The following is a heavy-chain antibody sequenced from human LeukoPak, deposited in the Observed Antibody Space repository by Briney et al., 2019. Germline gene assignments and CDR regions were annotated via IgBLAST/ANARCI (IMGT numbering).Heavy chain of an antibody. CDR2: INWNGGST. Sequence: GGSLRLSCAASGFTFDDYGMSWVRQAPGKGLEWVSGINWNGGSTGYADSVKGRFTISRDNAKTSLYLEMNSLRAEDTALYYCARDPFIRVGVLYYYYYMDVWGKGTTVTVSS. V-gene: IGHV3-20*04. J-gene: IGHJ6*03. CDR3: ARDPFIRVGVLYYYYYMDV. CDR1: GFTFDDYG. D-gene: IGHD1-26*01.